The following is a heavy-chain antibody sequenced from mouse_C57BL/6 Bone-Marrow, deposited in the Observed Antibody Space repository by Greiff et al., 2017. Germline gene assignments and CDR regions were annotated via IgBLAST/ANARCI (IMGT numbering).Heavy chain of an antibody. CDR3: ARVRYYGSSPYAMDY. V-gene: IGHV3-1*01. J-gene: IGHJ4*01. CDR2: ISYSGST. CDR1: GYSITSGYD. Sequence: EVKLQESGPGMVKPSQSLSLTCTVTGYSITSGYDWHWIRHFPGNKLEWMGYISYSGSTNYNPSLKSRISITHDTSKNHFFLKLNSVTTEDTATYYCARVRYYGSSPYAMDYWGQGTSVTVSS. D-gene: IGHD1-1*01.